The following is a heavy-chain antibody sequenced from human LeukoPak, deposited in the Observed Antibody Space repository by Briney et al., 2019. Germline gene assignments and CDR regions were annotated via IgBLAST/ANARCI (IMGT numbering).Heavy chain of an antibody. V-gene: IGHV4-34*01. D-gene: IGHD6-13*01. Sequence: SETLSVTCAVYGGSFSGYYWSWIRQPPGNGLEWIGEINHSGSTNYNPSLKSRVTISVDTSKNQFSLKLSSVTAADTAVYYCARGLGYSSTRFDPWGQGTLVTVSS. CDR1: GGSFSGYY. CDR3: ARGLGYSSTRFDP. CDR2: INHSGST. J-gene: IGHJ5*02.